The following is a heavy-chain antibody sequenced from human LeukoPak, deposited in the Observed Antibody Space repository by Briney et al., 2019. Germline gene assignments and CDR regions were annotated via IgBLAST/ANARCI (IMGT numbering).Heavy chain of an antibody. CDR2: IKQDGSEK. Sequence: PGGSLRLSCAASGCTFSSYGMSWVRQAPGKGLKWVANIKQDGSEKYYVDSVKGRFTISSDNAKNSLSLQMNSLRAEDTAVYYCARYSSSWHAYDIWGQGTMATVSA. J-gene: IGHJ3*02. CDR3: ARYSSSWHAYDI. V-gene: IGHV3-7*05. CDR1: GCTFSSYG. D-gene: IGHD6-13*01.